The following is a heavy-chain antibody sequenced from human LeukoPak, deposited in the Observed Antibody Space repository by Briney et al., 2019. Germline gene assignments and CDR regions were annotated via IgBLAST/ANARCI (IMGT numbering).Heavy chain of an antibody. J-gene: IGHJ3*02. V-gene: IGHV3-30-3*01. Sequence: GRSLRLSCAASGFTFSSYALHWVRQAPGKGLEWVTIISHDASNKYYADSVKGRFTVSRDNSKNTLYLQMNSLRAEDTAVYYCARVRWELVLPDAFDIWGQGTMVTVSS. D-gene: IGHD1-26*01. CDR3: ARVRWELVLPDAFDI. CDR2: ISHDASNK. CDR1: GFTFSSYA.